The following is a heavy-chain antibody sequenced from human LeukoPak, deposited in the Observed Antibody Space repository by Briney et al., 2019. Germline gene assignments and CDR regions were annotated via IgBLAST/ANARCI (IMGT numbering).Heavy chain of an antibody. Sequence: GGSLRLSCAASGFTFSSYAMSWVRQAPGKGLEWVSGISGSGGSTHYADSVKGRFAISRDNSKSMLFLQLNSLRAEDTALYYCARDLHYYVAMDVWGQGTTVTVSS. CDR1: GFTFSSYA. CDR2: ISGSGGST. J-gene: IGHJ6*02. V-gene: IGHV3-23*01. CDR3: ARDLHYYVAMDV. D-gene: IGHD3-10*02.